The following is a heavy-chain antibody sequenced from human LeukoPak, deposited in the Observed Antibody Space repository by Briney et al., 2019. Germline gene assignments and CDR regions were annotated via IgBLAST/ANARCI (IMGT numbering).Heavy chain of an antibody. J-gene: IGHJ6*03. D-gene: IGHD2-15*01. Sequence: GGSLRLSCAASGITFSSYAMHWVRQAPGKGLEWVAVISYDGSNKYYADSVKGRFTISRDNSKNTLYLQMNSLRAEDTAVYYCARGLRLGYCSGGSCYDPYYYYYYMDVWGKGTTVTVSS. CDR1: GITFSSYA. CDR2: ISYDGSNK. CDR3: ARGLRLGYCSGGSCYDPYYYYYYMDV. V-gene: IGHV3-30*04.